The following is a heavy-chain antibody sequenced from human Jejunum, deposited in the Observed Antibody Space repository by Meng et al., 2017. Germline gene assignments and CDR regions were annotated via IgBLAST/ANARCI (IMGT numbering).Heavy chain of an antibody. CDR3: ARASYSYDSWFDP. J-gene: IGHJ5*02. Sequence: QLQLQESGPGLVKPSEALSLSCPVSGGSISSRSYYWVWIRHSPGKGLEWIGQIYYNGKSYYNPSLKSRVTMSVDMSRSQFSLNLNTVTAADTAVYYCARASYSYDSWFDPWGQGTLVTVSS. D-gene: IGHD5-18*01. CDR1: GGSISSRSYY. CDR2: IYYNGKS. V-gene: IGHV4-39*01.